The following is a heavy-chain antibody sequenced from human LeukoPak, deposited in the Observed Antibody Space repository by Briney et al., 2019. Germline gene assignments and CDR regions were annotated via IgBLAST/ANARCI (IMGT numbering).Heavy chain of an antibody. D-gene: IGHD3-10*01. CDR2: ISSGSSYK. CDR1: GFTFSTYS. CDR3: ARGVRGLNTWANDY. Sequence: AGSLRLSCAVSGFTFSTYSINWVRQAPGKGLEWVSSISSGSSYKYYADSVKGRFTISRDNAKNSLYLQMNSLRAEDTAVYYCARGVRGLNTWANDYWGQGTLVTVSS. V-gene: IGHV3-21*01. J-gene: IGHJ4*02.